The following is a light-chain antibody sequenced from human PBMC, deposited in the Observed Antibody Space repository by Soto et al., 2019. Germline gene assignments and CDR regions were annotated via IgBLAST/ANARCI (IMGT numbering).Light chain of an antibody. CDR2: KAS. J-gene: IGKJ5*01. CDR1: QSISSW. Sequence: DIQMTQSPSTLSASVGDRVTITCRASQSISSWLAWYQQRPGKAPKVLICKASSLESGVPSRFSGSGSRTEYTLTISSRQPDDFATYYCQQYNSYSITFGQGTRLEIK. CDR3: QQYNSYSIT. V-gene: IGKV1-5*03.